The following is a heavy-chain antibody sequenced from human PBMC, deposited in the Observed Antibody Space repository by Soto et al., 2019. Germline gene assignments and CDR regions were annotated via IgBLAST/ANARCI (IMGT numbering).Heavy chain of an antibody. J-gene: IGHJ4*02. CDR1: GFTFDDYA. CDR3: AQDMVHSCSYVSPQAY. D-gene: IGHD1-26*01. V-gene: IGHV3-9*01. CDR2: IIWNSGRI. Sequence: EVQLVESGGGLVQPGRSLRLSCAASGFTFDDYAMHWVRQAPGKGLEWVSGIIWNSGRIGYADSVKGRFTISRDNAKNSQYPQNNVLRPEDTYLYYCAQDMVHSCSYVSPQAYWGQGTLVTVSS.